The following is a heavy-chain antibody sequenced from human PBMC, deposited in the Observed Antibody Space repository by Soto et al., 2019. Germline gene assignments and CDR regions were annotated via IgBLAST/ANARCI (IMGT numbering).Heavy chain of an antibody. CDR3: AKHRIAVVPGSMSGSGWYVDC. J-gene: IGHJ4*02. V-gene: IGHV3-30*18. D-gene: IGHD6-19*01. CDR1: GFTCTSYG. CDR2: ISYDGSNE. Sequence: QVQLVESGGGVVQPGRSLRLSCAASGFTCTSYGIHWVRPAPGKGLEWVAFISYDGSNEFYADSVKGRFTISISNSKITLYLQRYSLRAEDTAVYYCAKHRIAVVPGSMSGSGWYVDCWGQGTLVTVSS.